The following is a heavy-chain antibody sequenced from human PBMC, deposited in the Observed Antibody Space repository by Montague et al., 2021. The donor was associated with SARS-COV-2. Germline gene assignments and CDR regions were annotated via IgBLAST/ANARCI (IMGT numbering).Heavy chain of an antibody. J-gene: IGHJ5*01. CDR3: ARALSVRGAVSWFDS. CDR2: IYYYGGA. CDR1: GGSISSHN. V-gene: IGHV4-59*11. D-gene: IGHD3-10*01. Sequence: SETLSLTCTISGGSISSHNFTWIRQPPGKGLEWIGYIYYYGGANXNPSLSRRVTMSVATYNNQFPLTLSAVTAADTAVYYCARALSVRGAVSWFDSWGQGALVTVSS.